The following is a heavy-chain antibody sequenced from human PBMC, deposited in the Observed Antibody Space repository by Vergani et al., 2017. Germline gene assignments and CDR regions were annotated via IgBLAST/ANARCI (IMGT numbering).Heavy chain of an antibody. Sequence: QVQLVQSGAEVKKPGASVKVSCKASGYTFSTYGISWVRQAPGQGLEWMGRIIPILGIANYAQKFQGRVTITADKSTSTAYMELSSLRSEDTAVYYCARASDAAAGIRYWGQGTLVTVSS. D-gene: IGHD6-13*01. J-gene: IGHJ4*02. CDR3: ARASDAAAGIRY. CDR1: GYTFSTYG. V-gene: IGHV1-69*04. CDR2: IIPILGIA.